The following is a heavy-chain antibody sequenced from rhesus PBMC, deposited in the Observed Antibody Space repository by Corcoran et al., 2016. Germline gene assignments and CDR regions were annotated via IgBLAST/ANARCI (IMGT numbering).Heavy chain of an antibody. Sequence: QVQLQESGPGLVKPSETLSLTCTVSGYSISSGYYWGWIRQPPGKGLEWIGFIGGSCGSPYYNPSLKSRVTISKDTSKNQFSLKLSSVTAADTAVYFCARHRLSWSDYDYWGQGVLVTVSS. CDR2: IGGSCGSP. CDR1: GYSISSGYY. CDR3: ARHRLSWSDYDY. D-gene: IGHD3-22*01. V-gene: IGHV4-99*01. J-gene: IGHJ4*01.